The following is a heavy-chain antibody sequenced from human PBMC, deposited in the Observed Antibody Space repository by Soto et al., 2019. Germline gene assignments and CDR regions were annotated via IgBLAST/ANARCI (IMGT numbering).Heavy chain of an antibody. Sequence: GGSLRLSCAASGFTFSNAWMSWVRQAPGKGLEWVGRIKSKTDGGTTDYAAPVKGRFTISRDDSKNTLYLQMNSLKTEDTAVYYCTTDYGLFVRITIFGDVPDAFDIWGQGTMVTVSS. J-gene: IGHJ3*02. CDR3: TTDYGLFVRITIFGDVPDAFDI. CDR2: IKSKTDGGTT. D-gene: IGHD3-3*01. CDR1: GFTFSNAW. V-gene: IGHV3-15*01.